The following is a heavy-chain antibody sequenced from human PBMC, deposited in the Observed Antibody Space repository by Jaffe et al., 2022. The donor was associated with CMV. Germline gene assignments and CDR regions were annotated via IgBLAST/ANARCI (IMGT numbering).Heavy chain of an antibody. CDR2: IYYSGST. D-gene: IGHD1-26*01. J-gene: IGHJ4*02. Sequence: QLQLQESGPGLVKPSETLSLTCTVSGGSISSSSYYWGWIRQPPGKGLEWIGSIYYSGSTYYNPSLKSRVTISVDTSKNQFSLKLSSVTAADTAVYYCARLGRWELLRVDYWGQGTLVTVSS. V-gene: IGHV4-39*01. CDR3: ARLGRWELLRVDY. CDR1: GGSISSSSYY.